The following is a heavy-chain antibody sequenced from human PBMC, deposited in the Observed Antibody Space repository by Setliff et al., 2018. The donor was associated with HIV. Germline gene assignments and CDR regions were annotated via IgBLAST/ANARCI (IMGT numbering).Heavy chain of an antibody. V-gene: IGHV4-38-2*01. CDR1: NYSVNTSYY. CDR3: ARHPGSGSYTIPYHFDY. D-gene: IGHD3-10*01. CDR2: IFHTGSA. J-gene: IGHJ4*02. Sequence: SETLSLTCVVSNYSVNTSYYWGWIRQSPGKGLQWIGSIFHTGSAYYNPSLKSRVTLSIDTAKNEFSLKLSSVTAPDTAVYYCARHPGSGSYTIPYHFDYWGQGRLVTVSS.